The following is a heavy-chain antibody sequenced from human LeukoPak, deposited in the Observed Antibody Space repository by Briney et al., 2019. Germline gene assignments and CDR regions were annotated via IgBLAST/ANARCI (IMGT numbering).Heavy chain of an antibody. J-gene: IGHJ6*03. CDR2: IRSEANSYAT. Sequence: PGGSLRLSCAASGFTFSGSAMHWVRQASGKGLEWVGRIRSEANSYATAYAASVKGRFTISRDDSMNTAYLQMNSLKTEDTAVYYCTSGSPTVWSVPGNYYYYMDVWGKGTTVTVSS. CDR3: TSGSPTVWSVPGNYYYYMDV. CDR1: GFTFSGSA. D-gene: IGHD4-17*01. V-gene: IGHV3-73*01.